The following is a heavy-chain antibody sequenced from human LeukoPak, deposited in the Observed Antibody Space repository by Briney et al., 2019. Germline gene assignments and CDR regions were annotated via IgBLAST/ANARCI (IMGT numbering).Heavy chain of an antibody. D-gene: IGHD3-10*01. CDR1: GFTFSSYW. Sequence: GGSLRLSCAASGFTFSSYWMSWVRQAPGKGLEWVANIKQDGSEKYYVDSVKGRFTFSRDNAKNSLYLQMNSLRAEDTAVYYCARVRYYGSGSIDFDYWGQGTLVTVSS. CDR3: ARVRYYGSGSIDFDY. CDR2: IKQDGSEK. J-gene: IGHJ4*02. V-gene: IGHV3-7*01.